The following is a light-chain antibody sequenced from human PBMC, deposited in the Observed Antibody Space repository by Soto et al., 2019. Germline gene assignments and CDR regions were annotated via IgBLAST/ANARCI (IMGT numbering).Light chain of an antibody. CDR1: STDIGDFNY. J-gene: IGLJ2*01. Sequence: QSALTQPASVSGSPGRSVTISCTGTSTDIGDFNYVSWYKHLPGRAPKLIIYDVTNRPSGISYRVSASKSGRTASLTISGLQAEDEADYDCSSYSSSNTHVVFGGGTTLSVL. CDR3: SSYSSSNTHVV. V-gene: IGLV2-14*03. CDR2: DVT.